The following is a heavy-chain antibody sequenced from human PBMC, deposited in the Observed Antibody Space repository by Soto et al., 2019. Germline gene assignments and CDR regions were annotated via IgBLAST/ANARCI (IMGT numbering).Heavy chain of an antibody. J-gene: IGHJ4*02. V-gene: IGHV3-7*01. CDR1: GFTFSTYC. Sequence: EVQLVESGGGLVRPGGSLRLSCAASGFTFSTYCMSWVRQAPGKGLEWVANIKQDGSDKYYVDSVKGRFTISRDNAENSLYLHMNSLRAEDTAVYYCTRGGCKSESYDCFDWWGQGTLVTVSS. D-gene: IGHD3-10*01. CDR2: IKQDGSDK. CDR3: TRGGCKSESYDCFDW.